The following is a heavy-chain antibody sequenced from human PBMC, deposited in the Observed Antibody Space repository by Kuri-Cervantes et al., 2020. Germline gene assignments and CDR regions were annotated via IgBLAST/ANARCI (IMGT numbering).Heavy chain of an antibody. Sequence: GGSLRLSCAASGFTFSSYWMSWVRQAPGKGLEWVANIKQDGSEKYYVDSVKGRFAISRDNAKNSLYLQMNSLRAEDTAIYYCARGLVVVTAKDYFDYWGQGTLVTVSS. J-gene: IGHJ4*02. V-gene: IGHV3-7*01. CDR1: GFTFSSYW. CDR3: ARGLVVVTAKDYFDY. D-gene: IGHD2-21*02. CDR2: IKQDGSEK.